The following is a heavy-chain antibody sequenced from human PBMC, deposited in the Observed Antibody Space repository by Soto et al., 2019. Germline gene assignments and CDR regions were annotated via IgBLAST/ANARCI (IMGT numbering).Heavy chain of an antibody. D-gene: IGHD2-2*01. CDR1: GYTLSELA. V-gene: IGHV1-24*01. CDR3: AGGYCTRTRCHDYDN. J-gene: IGHJ4*02. Sequence: ASVKVSCKVSGYTLSELAIQWVRQSPGKGLEWMGGFDPEDGETFYAQKFQGRVTMTEDKSTDTAYMGLRSLRSEDTAVYYCAGGYCTRTRCHDYDNWGPGTLVTVYS. CDR2: FDPEDGET.